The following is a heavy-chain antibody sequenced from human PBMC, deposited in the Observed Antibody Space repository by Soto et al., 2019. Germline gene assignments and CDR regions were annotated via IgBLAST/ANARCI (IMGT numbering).Heavy chain of an antibody. CDR1: GGSFSDYS. CDR2: INHSGST. V-gene: IGHV4-34*01. CDR3: ARHFSVDYFDY. Sequence: SETLSLTCAVYGGSFSDYSWTWIRQPPGKGLEWIGEINHSGSTYYNPSLKSRVTISVDTSKNQFSLKLSSVTAADTAVYYCARHFSVDYFDYWGQGALVTVSS. J-gene: IGHJ4*02.